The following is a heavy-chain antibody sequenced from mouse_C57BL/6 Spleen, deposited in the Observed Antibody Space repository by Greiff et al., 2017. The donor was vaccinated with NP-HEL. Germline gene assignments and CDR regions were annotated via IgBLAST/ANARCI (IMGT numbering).Heavy chain of an antibody. CDR2: ISYDGSN. CDR3: ARDYYGSSYDWYFDV. J-gene: IGHJ1*03. V-gene: IGHV3-6*01. D-gene: IGHD1-1*01. CDR1: GYSITSGYY. Sequence: ESGPGLVKPSQSLSLTCSVTGYSITSGYYWNWIRQFPGNKLEWMGYISYDGSNNYNPSLKNRISITRDTSKNQFFLKLNSATTEDTATYYCARDYYGSSYDWYFDVWGTGTTVTVSS.